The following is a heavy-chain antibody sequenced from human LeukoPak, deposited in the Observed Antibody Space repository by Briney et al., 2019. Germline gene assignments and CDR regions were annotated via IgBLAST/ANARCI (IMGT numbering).Heavy chain of an antibody. J-gene: IGHJ4*02. CDR1: GFTFSSYS. CDR3: ASAYRYDFWSGPDPIDY. D-gene: IGHD3-3*01. V-gene: IGHV3-21*01. CDR2: ISSSSSYI. Sequence: GGSLRLSCAASGFTFSSYSMNWVRQAPGKGLERVSSISSSSSYIYYADSVKGRFTISRDNAKNSLYLQMNSLRAEDTAVHYCASAYRYDFWSGPDPIDYWGQGTLVTVSS.